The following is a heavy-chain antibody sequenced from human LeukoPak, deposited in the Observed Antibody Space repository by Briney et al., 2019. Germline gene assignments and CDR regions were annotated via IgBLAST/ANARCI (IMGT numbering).Heavy chain of an antibody. V-gene: IGHV4-59*08. Sequence: SETLSLTCTVSGSMYNYYWSWIRQPPGKGLEWIGYIHYNGITNYSPSLKSRVTMSLDTSKNQVSLKLNSVSAADTAVFYCARHISSGGTYAHFDYWGQGTLVTVSS. CDR2: IHYNGIT. CDR1: GSMYNYY. CDR3: ARHISSGGTYAHFDY. D-gene: IGHD1-26*01. J-gene: IGHJ4*02.